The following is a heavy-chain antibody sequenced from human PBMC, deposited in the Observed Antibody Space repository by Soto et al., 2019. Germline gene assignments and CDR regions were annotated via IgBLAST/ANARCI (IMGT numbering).Heavy chain of an antibody. Sequence: QVQLVQSGAEVRRPGASVRVSCKASGYTFVDYDINWVRQAAGQGLEWMAWMNPNTGNTAYAQKSQGRVTLTRDTSISTVYLDLSSLTSADTSIYFCARGFSSYSDHWGQGTQVTVSA. CDR1: GYTFVDYD. CDR2: MNPNTGNT. V-gene: IGHV1-8*01. CDR3: ARGFSSYSDH. J-gene: IGHJ4*02. D-gene: IGHD3-10*01.